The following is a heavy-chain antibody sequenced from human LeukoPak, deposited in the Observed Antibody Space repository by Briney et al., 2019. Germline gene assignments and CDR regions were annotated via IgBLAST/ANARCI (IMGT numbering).Heavy chain of an antibody. J-gene: IGHJ4*02. Sequence: SETLSLTCAVYGGSFSGYYWSWIRQPPGKGLEWIGEINHSGSTNYNPSLKSRVTIPVDTSKNQFSLKLSSVTAADTAVYYCARRRSSSWYYFDYWGQGTLITVSS. D-gene: IGHD6-13*01. CDR2: INHSGST. CDR1: GGSFSGYY. V-gene: IGHV4-34*01. CDR3: ARRRSSSWYYFDY.